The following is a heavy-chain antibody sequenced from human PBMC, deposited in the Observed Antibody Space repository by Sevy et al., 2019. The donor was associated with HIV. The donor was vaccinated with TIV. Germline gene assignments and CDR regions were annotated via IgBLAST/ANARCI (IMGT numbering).Heavy chain of an antibody. CDR2: IYYSGST. V-gene: IGHV4-39*01. Sequence: SETLSLTCTVSGGSISSSSYYWGWIRQPPGKGLEWIGSIYYSGSTSYNPSLKSRVTISVDTSKNQFSLKLSSVTAADTAVYYCARLRYSGYDLGRFDYWGQGTLVTVSS. CDR1: GGSISSSSYY. D-gene: IGHD5-12*01. CDR3: ARLRYSGYDLGRFDY. J-gene: IGHJ4*02.